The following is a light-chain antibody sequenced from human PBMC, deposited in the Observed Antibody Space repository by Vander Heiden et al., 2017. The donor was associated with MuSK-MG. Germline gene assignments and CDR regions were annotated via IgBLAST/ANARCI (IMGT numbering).Light chain of an antibody. CDR1: NLGDFY. V-gene: IGLV3-1*01. CDR2: QDD. Sequence: SYVLTQPPAMSVSPGQTASITCSGENLGDFYVCWYQQKPGQSPVLVIQQDDKRPSGIPERFSGSNSGNTATLTISETQALDKADYYCQAWDTYSVGHFGGGTKLTVL. J-gene: IGLJ2*01. CDR3: QAWDTYSVGH.